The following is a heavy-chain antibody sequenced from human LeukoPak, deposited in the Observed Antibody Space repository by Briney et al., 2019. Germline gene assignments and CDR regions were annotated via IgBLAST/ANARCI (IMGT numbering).Heavy chain of an antibody. D-gene: IGHD3-10*01. CDR1: GFTFSSYG. V-gene: IGHV3-23*01. CDR2: ISGSGGST. J-gene: IGHJ4*02. CDR3: ARVENSFGELNYFDY. Sequence: TGGSLRLSCAASGFTFSSYGMSWVRQAPGKGLEWVSAISGSGGSTYYADSVKGRFTISRDNSKNTLYLQMNSLRAEDTAVYYCARVENSFGELNYFDYWGQGTLVTVSS.